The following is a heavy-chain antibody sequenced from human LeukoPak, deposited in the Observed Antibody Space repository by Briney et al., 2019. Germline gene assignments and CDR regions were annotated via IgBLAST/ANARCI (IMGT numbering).Heavy chain of an antibody. CDR1: GYTFTSYG. V-gene: IGHV1-18*01. CDR2: ISAYNGNT. J-gene: IGHJ4*02. CDR3: ARVPADYDFWSGYYPPNY. Sequence: ASVKVSCKASGYTFTSYGISWVRQAPGQGLEWMGWISAYNGNTNYAQKLQGRVTMTTDTSTSTAYMELRSLRSDDTAVYYCARVPADYDFWSGYYPPNYWGQGTPVTVSS. D-gene: IGHD3-3*01.